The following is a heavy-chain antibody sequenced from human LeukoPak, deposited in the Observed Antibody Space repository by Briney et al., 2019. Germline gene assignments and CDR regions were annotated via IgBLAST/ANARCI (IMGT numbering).Heavy chain of an antibody. CDR1: GFTFSTYW. D-gene: IGHD6-13*01. V-gene: IGHV3-74*01. J-gene: IGHJ6*04. CDR3: SRERQQQLVYYYVDV. Sequence: GGSLRLSCVASGFTFSTYWMHWVRQAPGKGLVWVSRIKTDGSGTTYADSEEGRFTISRDNAKNTLCLQMNSLRAEDTAVYYCSRERQQQLVYYYVDVWGKGTTVTVSS. CDR2: IKTDGSGT.